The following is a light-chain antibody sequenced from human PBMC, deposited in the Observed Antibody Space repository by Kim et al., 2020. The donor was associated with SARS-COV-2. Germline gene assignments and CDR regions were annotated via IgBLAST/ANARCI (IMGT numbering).Light chain of an antibody. CDR2: DAS. J-gene: IGKJ4*01. CDR3: QQRTNWPLT. Sequence: VSPGERATLSCRASQSVSRYLAWYQQKAGQAPRLLIYDASNRATGIPARFSGSGSGTDFTLTISSLEPEDFAVYYCQQRTNWPLTFGGGTKVEIK. CDR1: QSVSRY. V-gene: IGKV3-11*01.